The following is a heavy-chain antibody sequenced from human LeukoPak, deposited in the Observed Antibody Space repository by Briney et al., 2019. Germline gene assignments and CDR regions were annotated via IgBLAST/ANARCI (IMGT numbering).Heavy chain of an antibody. J-gene: IGHJ6*03. CDR1: GGTFSSYA. D-gene: IGHD3-3*01. V-gene: IGHV1-69*06. CDR2: IIPIFGTA. CDR3: ASPDYDFWSGLYYYYYMDV. Sequence: ASVKVSCKASGGTFSSYAISWVRQAPGQGLEWMGGIIPIFGTANYAQKFQGRVTITADKSTSTAYMELSSLRSEDTAVYYCASPDYDFWSGLYYYYYMDVWGKGTTVTVSS.